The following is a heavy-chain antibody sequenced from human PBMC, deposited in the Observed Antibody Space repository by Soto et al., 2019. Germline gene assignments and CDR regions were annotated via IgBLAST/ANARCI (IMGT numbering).Heavy chain of an antibody. V-gene: IGHV5-51*01. J-gene: IGHJ4*02. D-gene: IGHD1-1*01. Sequence: EVQLVQSGAEVKKPGESLKISCKGSGYTFTSYWIAWVRQMPGKGLEYMGIIYPADSDTRYSPSFQGQVTISADKSTTTAYLQWSSLKASDTAMYYCARQHVSGPGFFDYWGQGSLVTVSS. CDR1: GYTFTSYW. CDR3: ARQHVSGPGFFDY. CDR2: IYPADSDT.